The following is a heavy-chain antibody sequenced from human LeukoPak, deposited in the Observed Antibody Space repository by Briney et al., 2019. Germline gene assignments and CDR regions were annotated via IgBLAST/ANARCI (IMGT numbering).Heavy chain of an antibody. V-gene: IGHV3-23*01. CDR3: AKEDYYFDTSGYYGAADY. CDR1: GLTFSSYA. CDR2: LSGSGGTT. Sequence: GGSLRLSCAASGLTFSSYAMTWVRQAPGKGLEWVSSLSGSGGTTYYADSVKGRFTISRDNSKNTLYLQMNSLRAEDTAVYYCAKEDYYFDTSGYYGAADYWGQGTLVTVSS. D-gene: IGHD3-22*01. J-gene: IGHJ4*02.